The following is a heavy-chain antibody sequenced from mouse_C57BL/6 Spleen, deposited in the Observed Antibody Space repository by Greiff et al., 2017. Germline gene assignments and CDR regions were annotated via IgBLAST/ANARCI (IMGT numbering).Heavy chain of an antibody. CDR1: GYSFTGYF. Sequence: EVNVVESGPELVKPGDSVKISCKASGYSFTGYFMNWVMQSHGKSLEWIGRINPYNGDTFYNQKFKGKATLTVDKSSSTAHMELRSLTSEDSAVYYCASWAFAYWGQGTLVTVSA. CDR3: ASWAFAY. J-gene: IGHJ3*01. V-gene: IGHV1-20*01. CDR2: INPYNGDT.